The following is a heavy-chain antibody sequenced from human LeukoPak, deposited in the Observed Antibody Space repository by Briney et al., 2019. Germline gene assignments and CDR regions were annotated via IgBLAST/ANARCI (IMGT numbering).Heavy chain of an antibody. Sequence: SETLSLTCTVSGGSISSGGYYWSWIRQHPGKGLERIGYIYYSGSTYYNPSLKSRVTISVDTSKSQFSLKLSSVTAADTAVYYCARGGSYGEVYYFDYWGQGTLVTVSS. D-gene: IGHD5-18*01. J-gene: IGHJ4*02. CDR3: ARGGSYGEVYYFDY. V-gene: IGHV4-31*03. CDR2: IYYSGST. CDR1: GGSISSGGYY.